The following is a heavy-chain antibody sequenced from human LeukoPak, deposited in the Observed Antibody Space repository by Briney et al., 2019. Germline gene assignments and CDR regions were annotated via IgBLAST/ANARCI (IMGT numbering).Heavy chain of an antibody. D-gene: IGHD6-6*01. V-gene: IGHV4-34*01. J-gene: IGHJ5*02. CDR2: INHSGST. CDR1: GGSFSGYY. Sequence: PSETLSLTCAVYGGSFSGYYWSWIRQPPGKGLEWIGEINHSGSTNYNPSLKSRVTVSVDTSKNQFSLKLSSVTAADTAVYYRARGMQLVRYNWFDPWGQGTLVTVSS. CDR3: ARGMQLVRYNWFDP.